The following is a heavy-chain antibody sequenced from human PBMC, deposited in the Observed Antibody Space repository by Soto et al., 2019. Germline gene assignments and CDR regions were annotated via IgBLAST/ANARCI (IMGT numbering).Heavy chain of an antibody. Sequence: PSETLSLTCTVSGASISGFYWSWIRNSAGKGLEWIGRIYATGTTDYNPSLKSRVMMSVDTCKKQFSLKLRSVTAADTAVYYCVRDGTKTLRDWFDPWGQGISVTVS. CDR3: VRDGTKTLRDWFDP. CDR1: GASISGFY. D-gene: IGHD1-1*01. V-gene: IGHV4-4*07. CDR2: IYATGTT. J-gene: IGHJ5*02.